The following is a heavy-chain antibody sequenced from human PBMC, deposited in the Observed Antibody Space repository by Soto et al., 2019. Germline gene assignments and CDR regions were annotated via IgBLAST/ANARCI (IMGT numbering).Heavy chain of an antibody. D-gene: IGHD5-18*01. J-gene: IGHJ4*02. CDR1: GGSISSINNHFSNHY. Sequence: PSETLSLTCTVSGGSISSINNHFSNHYCSWIRLSPGKGLEWIGYIYYSGSTNYNPSLKSRVTISVDTSKNQFSLKLSSVTAADTAVYYCARDRAMDTELDYWGQGTQVTVSS. V-gene: IGHV4-59*11. CDR2: IYYSGST. CDR3: ARDRAMDTELDY.